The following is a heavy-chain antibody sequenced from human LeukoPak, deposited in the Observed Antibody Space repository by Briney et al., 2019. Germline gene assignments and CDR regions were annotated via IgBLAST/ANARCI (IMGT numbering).Heavy chain of an antibody. V-gene: IGHV3-23*01. CDR3: ARENVDTAMAFDY. J-gene: IGHJ4*02. D-gene: IGHD5-18*01. Sequence: GGSLRLSCAASGFTFSSYAMSWVRQAPGKGLEWVSAISGSGGSTYYADSVKGRFTISRDNSKSTLYIQMNSLRAEDTALYYCARENVDTAMAFDYWGQGAMVAVSS. CDR1: GFTFSSYA. CDR2: ISGSGGST.